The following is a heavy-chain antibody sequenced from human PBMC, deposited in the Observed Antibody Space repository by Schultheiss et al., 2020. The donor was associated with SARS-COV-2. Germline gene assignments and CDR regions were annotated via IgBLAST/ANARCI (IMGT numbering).Heavy chain of an antibody. CDR2: IKSKTDGGTT. CDR1: GFTFSNAW. J-gene: IGHJ3*02. D-gene: IGHD2-2*01. CDR3: TRVGEGIVVVPAAPRI. V-gene: IGHV3-15*01. Sequence: GGSLRLSCAASGFTFSNAWMSWVRQAPGKGLEWVGRIKSKTDGGTTDYAAPVKGRFTISRDDSKNTLYLQMNSLKTEDTAVYYCTRVGEGIVVVPAAPRIWGQGTMVTVSS.